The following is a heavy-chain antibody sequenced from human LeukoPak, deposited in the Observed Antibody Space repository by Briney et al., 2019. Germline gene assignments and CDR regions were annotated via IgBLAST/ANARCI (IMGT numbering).Heavy chain of an antibody. CDR2: IKQDGSEK. D-gene: IGHD4-17*01. CDR1: GFTFSSYW. V-gene: IGHV3-7*01. Sequence: HPGGSLRLSCAASGFTFSSYWMSWVRKAPGKGLEWVANIKQDGSEKYYVDSVKGRFTISRDHAKNSLYLQMNSQRAEDTAVYYCAKRDYGDYQGPWDYWGQGTLVTVSS. CDR3: AKRDYGDYQGPWDY. J-gene: IGHJ4*02.